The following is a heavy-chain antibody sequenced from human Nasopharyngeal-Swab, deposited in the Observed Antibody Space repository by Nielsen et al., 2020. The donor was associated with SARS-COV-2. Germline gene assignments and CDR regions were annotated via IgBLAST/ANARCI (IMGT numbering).Heavy chain of an antibody. CDR1: GDSVSSSSAA. J-gene: IGHJ6*03. V-gene: IGHV6-1*01. CDR3: ARARGAYGDYYYYYYTDV. Sequence: TLSLTCAISGDSVSSSSAAWNWIRQSPSRGLEWLGRTYYRSKWYNDYAVSVKSRITINPDTSKNQFSLHLNSVTPEDMAVYYCARARGAYGDYYYYYYTDVWGKGTTVTVSS. D-gene: IGHD4-17*01. CDR2: TYYRSKWYN.